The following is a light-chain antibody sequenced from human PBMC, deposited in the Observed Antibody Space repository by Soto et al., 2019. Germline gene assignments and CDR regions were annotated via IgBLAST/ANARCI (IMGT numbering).Light chain of an antibody. V-gene: IGKV2-28*01. CDR1: QSLLHGNGYNC. J-gene: IGKJ4*01. CDR3: MQALQSPLT. CDR2: LGS. Sequence: DIVMSQSPLSLSVTPGEPASISCRSSQSLLHGNGYNCLDWYLQKPGQSPQLLIYLGSNRASGVPDRFSGSGSGTDFTLKISRVEAEDVGFYYCMQALQSPLTFGGGTRWIS.